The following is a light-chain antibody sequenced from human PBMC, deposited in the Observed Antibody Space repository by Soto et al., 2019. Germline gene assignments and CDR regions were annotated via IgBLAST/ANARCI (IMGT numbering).Light chain of an antibody. CDR2: GNN. Sequence: QSALTQSPSVSGALGQRVSISCTGTSSNIGAGFDVHWYQQLPGTAPKLLIYGNNNRPSGVPDRFSGSKSATSASLAITGLQAEDEADYYCQSYDSSLSGGSVFGTGTKLTVL. V-gene: IGLV1-40*01. J-gene: IGLJ1*01. CDR3: QSYDSSLSGGSV. CDR1: SSNIGAGFD.